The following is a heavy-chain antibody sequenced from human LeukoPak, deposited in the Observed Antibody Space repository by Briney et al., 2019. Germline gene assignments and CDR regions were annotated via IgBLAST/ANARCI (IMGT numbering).Heavy chain of an antibody. Sequence: SETLSLTCSVSGYSISSYYWSWIRQPAGKGLEWIGRIYTSGSTNYNPSLKSRVTMSVDTSKNQFSLKLSSVTAADTAVYYCARDRVAVAADWFDPWGQGTLVTISS. D-gene: IGHD6-19*01. CDR3: ARDRVAVAADWFDP. CDR1: GYSISSYY. J-gene: IGHJ5*02. V-gene: IGHV4-4*07. CDR2: IYTSGST.